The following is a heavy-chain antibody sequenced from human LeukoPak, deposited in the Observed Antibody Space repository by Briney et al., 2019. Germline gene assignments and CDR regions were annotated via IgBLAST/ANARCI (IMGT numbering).Heavy chain of an antibody. CDR1: GFSFNIYW. J-gene: IGHJ6*02. CDR3: AGRYFVAMDV. CDR2: INHDGSEK. V-gene: IGHV3-7*01. D-gene: IGHD2-15*01. Sequence: PGGSPRLSCAASGFSFNIYWMSWVRQAPGKGLEWVANINHDGSEKYYVDSVKGRFTISRDNAKNTLSLQMNSLRDDDTAVYYCAGRYFVAMDVWGQGTTVTVSS.